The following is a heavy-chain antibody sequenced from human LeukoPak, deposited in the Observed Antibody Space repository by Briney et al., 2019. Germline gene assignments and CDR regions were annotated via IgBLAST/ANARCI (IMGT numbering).Heavy chain of an antibody. Sequence: ASVKVSCKASGYTFTSYYMHWVRQAPGQGLEWMGIINPSGGSTSYAQKFQGRVTTTRDTSTSTVYMELSSLRSEDTAVYYCARLDRAVAGIPPKFDPWGQGTLVTVSS. V-gene: IGHV1-46*01. CDR2: INPSGGST. CDR3: ARLDRAVAGIPPKFDP. CDR1: GYTFTSYY. J-gene: IGHJ5*02. D-gene: IGHD6-19*01.